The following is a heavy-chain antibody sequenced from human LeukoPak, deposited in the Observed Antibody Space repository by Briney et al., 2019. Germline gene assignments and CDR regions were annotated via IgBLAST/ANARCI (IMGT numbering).Heavy chain of an antibody. Sequence: PSQTLSLTCTVSGGSISSGGYYWSWLRQHPGQGLEWIGYIYYSGSTYYNPSLKSRVTISVDTSKNQFSLKLSSVTAADTAVYYCARAARLTYYYDSSGYYHAGKNYFDYWGQGTLVTVSS. CDR1: GGSISSGGYY. D-gene: IGHD3-22*01. J-gene: IGHJ4*02. CDR2: IYYSGST. CDR3: ARAARLTYYYDSSGYYHAGKNYFDY. V-gene: IGHV4-31*03.